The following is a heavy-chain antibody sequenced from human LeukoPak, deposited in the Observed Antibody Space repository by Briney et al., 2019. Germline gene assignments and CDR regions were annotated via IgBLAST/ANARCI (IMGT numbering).Heavy chain of an antibody. CDR1: GYIFTSYG. J-gene: IGHJ6*02. Sequence: GASVKVSCKASGYIFTSYGISWVRQAPGQGLEWMGWISAYNGNTNYAQKLQGRVTMTTDTSTSTAYMELRSLRPDDTAVYYCVKTGTYYYGMDVWGQGTTVTVSS. CDR3: VKTGTYYYGMDV. D-gene: IGHD1-1*01. CDR2: ISAYNGNT. V-gene: IGHV1-18*01.